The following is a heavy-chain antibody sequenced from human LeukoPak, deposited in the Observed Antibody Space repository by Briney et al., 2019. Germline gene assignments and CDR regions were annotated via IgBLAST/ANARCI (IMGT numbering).Heavy chain of an antibody. CDR3: AREGLGELTLDC. Sequence: GASVKVSCKSSGYTFTTYGITWVRQAPAQGLEWMGWISTDNGDTNYAQKLQGRVTMTTDTSTSTAYMELRSLRSDDTAVYYCAREGLGELTLDCWGQGTLVTVSS. D-gene: IGHD3-16*01. CDR2: ISTDNGDT. CDR1: GYTFTTYG. J-gene: IGHJ4*02. V-gene: IGHV1-18*01.